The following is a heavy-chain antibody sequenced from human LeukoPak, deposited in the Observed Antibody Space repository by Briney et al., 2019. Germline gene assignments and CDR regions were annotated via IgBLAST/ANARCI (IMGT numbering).Heavy chain of an antibody. Sequence: GGSLRLSCAASGFTFSSYAMSWVRQAPGKGLEWVSAISGSGGSTYYADSVKGRFTISRDNAKNTLYLQMNSLRAEDTAVYYCASSTYGGNFFDYWGQGTLVTVSS. D-gene: IGHD4-23*01. CDR2: ISGSGGST. CDR3: ASSTYGGNFFDY. CDR1: GFTFSSYA. V-gene: IGHV3-23*01. J-gene: IGHJ4*02.